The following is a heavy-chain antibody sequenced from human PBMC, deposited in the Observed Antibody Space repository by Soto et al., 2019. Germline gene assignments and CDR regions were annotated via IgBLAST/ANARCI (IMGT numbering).Heavy chain of an antibody. CDR3: ARMVRGVMTLDY. Sequence: PSETLSLTCAVSGGSISSGGYSWSWIRQPPGKGLEWIGEINHSGSTNYNPSLKSRVTISVDTSKNQFSLKLSSVTAADTAVYYCARMVRGVMTLDYWGQGTLVTVSS. V-gene: IGHV4-39*07. CDR2: INHSGST. CDR1: GGSISSGGYS. D-gene: IGHD3-10*01. J-gene: IGHJ4*02.